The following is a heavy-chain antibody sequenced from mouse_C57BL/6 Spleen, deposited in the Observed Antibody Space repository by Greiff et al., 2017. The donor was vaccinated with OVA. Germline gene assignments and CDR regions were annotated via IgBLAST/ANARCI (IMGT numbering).Heavy chain of an antibody. CDR2: INPNNGGT. J-gene: IGHJ2*01. CDR1: GYTFTDYY. Sequence: VQLQQSGPELVKPGASVKISCKASGYTFTDYYMNWVKQSHGKSLEWIGDINPNNGGTSYNQKFKGKATLTVDKSSSTAYMELRSLTSEDSAVYYCARRAITTVFDYWGQSTTLTVSS. CDR3: ARRAITTVFDY. D-gene: IGHD1-1*01. V-gene: IGHV1-26*01.